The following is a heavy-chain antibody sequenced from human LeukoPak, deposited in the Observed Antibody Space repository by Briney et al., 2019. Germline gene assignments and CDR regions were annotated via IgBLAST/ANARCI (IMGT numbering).Heavy chain of an antibody. J-gene: IGHJ4*02. V-gene: IGHV1-18*04. Sequence: ASVKVSCKASGYTFTSYGISWVRQAPEQGLEWMGWISAYNGNTNYAQKLQGRVTMTTDTSTSTAYMELRSLRSDDTAVYYCARGAPLRLGELSLGQYDYWGQGTLVTVSS. CDR2: ISAYNGNT. D-gene: IGHD3-16*02. CDR3: ARGAPLRLGELSLGQYDY. CDR1: GYTFTSYG.